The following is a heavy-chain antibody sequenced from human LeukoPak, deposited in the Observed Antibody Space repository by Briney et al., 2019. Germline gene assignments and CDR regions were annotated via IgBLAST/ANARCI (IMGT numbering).Heavy chain of an antibody. D-gene: IGHD2-15*01. CDR1: GFTFSTYW. V-gene: IGHV3-7*01. CDR2: IKQDGSQK. Sequence: PGGSLRLSCAASGFTFSTYWMTWVRQAPGKGLEWVANIKQDGSQKYYVDSVKGRFTISRDNAKNSLCLQMDSLRAEDTAVYYCARDTGCAGGTCFSFYDYWGQGTLVTVSS. CDR3: ARDTGCAGGTCFSFYDY. J-gene: IGHJ4*02.